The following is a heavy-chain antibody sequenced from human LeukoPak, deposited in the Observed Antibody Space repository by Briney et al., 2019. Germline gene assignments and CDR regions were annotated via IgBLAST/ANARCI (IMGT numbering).Heavy chain of an antibody. CDR1: GFIFDNYA. V-gene: IGHV3-43*02. CDR3: ARDRYDYLWGSTGGHLDY. J-gene: IGHJ4*02. D-gene: IGHD3-16*01. Sequence: GGSLRLSCAAPGFIFDNYAIHWVRQAPGKGLEWVSLVDGDGDDTYYADSVKGRFTISRDNSKNSLYLQMNSLRSEDTALYYCARDRYDYLWGSTGGHLDYWGQGTLVTVSS. CDR2: VDGDGDDT.